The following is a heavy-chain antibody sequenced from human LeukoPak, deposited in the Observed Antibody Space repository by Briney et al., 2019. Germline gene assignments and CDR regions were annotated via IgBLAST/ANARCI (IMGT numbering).Heavy chain of an antibody. CDR1: GGSISSGSYY. CDR2: IYTSGST. Sequence: PSETLSLTCTVSGGSISSGSYYWSWIRQPAGKGLEWIGRIYTSGSTNYNPSLKSRVTISVDTSKNQFSLKLSSVTAADTAVYYCARGRKPAIAAAGTTNWIDPWGQGTLVTVSS. J-gene: IGHJ5*02. CDR3: ARGRKPAIAAAGTTNWIDP. V-gene: IGHV4-61*02. D-gene: IGHD6-13*01.